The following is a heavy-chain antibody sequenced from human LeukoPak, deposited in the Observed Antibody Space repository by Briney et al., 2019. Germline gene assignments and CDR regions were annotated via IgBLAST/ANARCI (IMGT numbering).Heavy chain of an antibody. CDR3: VRGGPSTWS. D-gene: IGHD2-15*01. J-gene: IGHJ5*02. CDR1: GFTFKLYW. Sequence: GGSLRLSCAASGFTFKLYWMHWVRQVPGKRPVWVSRINDDGSDTVYADSVRGRFTISRDDAKNTVYLQMNNLRAEDTAVYHCVRGGPSTWSWGQGTLVIVSS. V-gene: IGHV3-74*01. CDR2: INDDGSDT.